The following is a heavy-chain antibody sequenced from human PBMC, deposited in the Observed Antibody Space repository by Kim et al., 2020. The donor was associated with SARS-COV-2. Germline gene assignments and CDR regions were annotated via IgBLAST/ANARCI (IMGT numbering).Heavy chain of an antibody. CDR2: T. J-gene: IGHJ4*02. CDR3: ASSYSSSWIDY. D-gene: IGHD6-13*01. V-gene: IGHV4-59*01. Sequence: TNYTPSLKSRVTISVDTSKNQFSLKLSSVTAADTAVYYCASSYSSSWIDYWGQGTLVTVSS.